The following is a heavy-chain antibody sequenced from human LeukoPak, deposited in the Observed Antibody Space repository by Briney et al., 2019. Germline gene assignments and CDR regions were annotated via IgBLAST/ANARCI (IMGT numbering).Heavy chain of an antibody. Sequence: GASVKVSCXASGYTFTGYYMHWVRQAPGQGLEWMGWINPNSGGTNYAQKFQARVTMTRDTSISTAYMELSRLRSDDTAVYYCARVELHYDFWSGPGKYYFDYWGQRTLVTVSS. V-gene: IGHV1-2*02. CDR1: GYTFTGYY. CDR3: ARVELHYDFWSGPGKYYFDY. J-gene: IGHJ4*02. CDR2: INPNSGGT. D-gene: IGHD3-3*01.